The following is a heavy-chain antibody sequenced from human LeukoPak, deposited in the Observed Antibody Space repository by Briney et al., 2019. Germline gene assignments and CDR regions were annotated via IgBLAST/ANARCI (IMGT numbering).Heavy chain of an antibody. CDR3: ARDSALLDYYYYYGMDV. V-gene: IGHV4-34*01. CDR1: GGSFSGYY. D-gene: IGHD1-1*01. Sequence: SETLSLTCAVYGGSFSGYYWNWIRQPPGKGLGWIGEINHSGSTNYNPSLKSRVTISVDTSKNQFSLKLSSVTAADTAVYYCARDSALLDYYYYYGMDVWGQGTTVTVSS. CDR2: INHSGST. J-gene: IGHJ6*02.